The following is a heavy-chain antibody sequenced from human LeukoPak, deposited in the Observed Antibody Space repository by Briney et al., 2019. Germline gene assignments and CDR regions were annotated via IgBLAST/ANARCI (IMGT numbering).Heavy chain of an antibody. CDR3: AKDNGAGGFDY. J-gene: IGHJ4*02. D-gene: IGHD3-10*01. CDR2: IKQDGSEK. V-gene: IGHV3-7*03. CDR1: GFAFSTFW. Sequence: QSGGSLRLSCAASGFAFSTFWMHWVRQAPGEGLEWVADIKQDGSEKYYIDSVKGRFTISRDNAKNLLYLQMNSLKAEDTAVYYCAKDNGAGGFDYWGQGTLVPVSS.